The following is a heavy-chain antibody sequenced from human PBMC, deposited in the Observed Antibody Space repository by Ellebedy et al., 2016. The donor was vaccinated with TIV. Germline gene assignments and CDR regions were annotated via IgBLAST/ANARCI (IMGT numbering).Heavy chain of an antibody. V-gene: IGHV4-39*01. Sequence: SETLSLTCAVSGGSISSNIYYWGWIRQPPGKGLEWIGNIYSSGSTYYNPSLKSRVTISVDTSKNQFSLKLSSVTAADTAVYFCAKTRSYYFYNGMDVWGQGTTVTVSS. CDR3: AKTRSYYFYNGMDV. CDR1: GGSISSNIYY. J-gene: IGHJ6*02. D-gene: IGHD1-14*01. CDR2: IYSSGST.